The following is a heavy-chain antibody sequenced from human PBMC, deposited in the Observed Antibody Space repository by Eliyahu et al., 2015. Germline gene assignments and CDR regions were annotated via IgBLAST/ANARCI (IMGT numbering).Heavy chain of an antibody. CDR2: IWYHGNNT. V-gene: IGHV3-33*01. Sequence: QVQLVESGGGVXXPGRSLRLSXAXSXFXXXVYGMHWIRQASGKGLEWVAVIWYHGNNTYYADSVKGRFTISRDNSKNTLFLQMNSLRAEDTAVYYCARDYFGPDVWGQGTTVTVSS. CDR3: ARDYFGPDV. D-gene: IGHD3-10*01. CDR1: XFXXXVYG. J-gene: IGHJ6*02.